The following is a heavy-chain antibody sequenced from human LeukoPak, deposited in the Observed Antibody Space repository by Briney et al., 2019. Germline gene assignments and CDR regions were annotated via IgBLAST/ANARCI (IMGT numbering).Heavy chain of an antibody. Sequence: GGSLRLSCAASGFTVSSNYMSWVRQAPGKGLEWVSVIYSGGSTYYADSVKGRFTISRDNSKNTLYLQMNSLRAEDTAVYYCARDGGYCSSTSCYYDGMDVWGQGTTVTVSS. V-gene: IGHV3-66*01. D-gene: IGHD2-2*01. CDR1: GFTVSSNY. CDR2: IYSGGST. CDR3: ARDGGYCSSTSCYYDGMDV. J-gene: IGHJ6*02.